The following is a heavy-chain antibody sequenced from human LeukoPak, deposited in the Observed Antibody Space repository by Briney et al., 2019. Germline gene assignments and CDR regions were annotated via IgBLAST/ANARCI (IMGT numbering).Heavy chain of an antibody. J-gene: IGHJ4*02. CDR3: AKDETPGGTFYPPLFDY. Sequence: GGSLRLSCSASGFTFSTYAMHWVRQAPGKGLESVSTISSNGGSTYYADSVKGRFTISRDNSKNTLYLQMNSLRAEDTAVYYCAKDETPGGTFYPPLFDYWGQGTLVTVSS. CDR1: GFTFSTYA. CDR2: ISSNGGST. V-gene: IGHV3-64*04. D-gene: IGHD3-16*01.